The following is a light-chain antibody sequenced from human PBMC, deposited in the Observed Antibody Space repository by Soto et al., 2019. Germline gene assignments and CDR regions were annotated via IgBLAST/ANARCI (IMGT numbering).Light chain of an antibody. CDR2: GAA. V-gene: IGKV3-15*01. CDR3: QEYSNWTYLYT. Sequence: ELVMTQSPATLSLSPGDRATLSCRAIQSVSSNLACYQQIPWQAPRLLIDGAATRATGVPVRFSGSWSWTEFTPTINCLQSEDFAVYDCQEYSNWTYLYTFGHGTK. CDR1: QSVSSN. J-gene: IGKJ2*01.